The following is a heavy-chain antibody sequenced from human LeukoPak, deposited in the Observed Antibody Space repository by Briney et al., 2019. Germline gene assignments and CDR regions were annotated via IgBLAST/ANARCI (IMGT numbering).Heavy chain of an antibody. CDR2: INPSGGST. CDR1: GYTFTSYY. Sequence: ASVKVFCKASGYTFTSYYMHWVRQAPGQGLEWMGIINPSGGSTSYAQKFQGRVTMTRDTSTSTVYMELSSLRSEDTAVYYRARALIVGGSFDYWGQGTLVTVSS. J-gene: IGHJ4*02. V-gene: IGHV1-46*01. CDR3: ARALIVGGSFDY. D-gene: IGHD2-15*01.